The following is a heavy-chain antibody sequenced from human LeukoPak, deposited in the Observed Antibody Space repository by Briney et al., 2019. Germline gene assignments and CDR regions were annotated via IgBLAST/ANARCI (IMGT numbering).Heavy chain of an antibody. CDR2: ISSSGSTI. D-gene: IGHD2-15*01. V-gene: IGHV3-48*04. Sequence: GGSLRLSCAASGFTFSSYGMHWVRQAPGKGLEWVSYISSSGSTIYYADSVKGRFTISRDNAKNSLYLQMNSLRAEDTAVYYCARVRGSYMDVWGKGTTVTISS. J-gene: IGHJ6*03. CDR3: ARVRGSYMDV. CDR1: GFTFSSYG.